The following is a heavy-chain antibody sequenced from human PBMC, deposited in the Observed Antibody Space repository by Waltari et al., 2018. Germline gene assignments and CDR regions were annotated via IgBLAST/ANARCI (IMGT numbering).Heavy chain of an antibody. Sequence: EVQLLESGGGLVQPGGSLRLSCAASGFTFSSYALSWVRPAPGKGLEWVAAISGSGGSTYYADAVKGRFTISRDNSKNTLYLQMNSLRAEDTDVYYCAKDRVIAAAGTDWQHWGQGTLVTVSS. D-gene: IGHD6-13*01. CDR2: ISGSGGST. CDR3: AKDRVIAAAGTDWQH. CDR1: GFTFSSYA. J-gene: IGHJ1*01. V-gene: IGHV3-23*01.